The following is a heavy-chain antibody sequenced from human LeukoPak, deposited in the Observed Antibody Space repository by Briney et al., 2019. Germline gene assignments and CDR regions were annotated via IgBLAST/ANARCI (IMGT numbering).Heavy chain of an antibody. D-gene: IGHD3-22*01. J-gene: IGHJ4*02. Sequence: ASVKVSCKASGYTFTNYGISWVRQAPGQGLEWMGWISAYNGNTNYAQKLRGRVTMTTDTSTSTAYMELRSLRSDDTAVYYCARYYYDSSAYYYPFDYWGQGTLVTVSS. V-gene: IGHV1-18*01. CDR2: ISAYNGNT. CDR1: GYTFTNYG. CDR3: ARYYYDSSAYYYPFDY.